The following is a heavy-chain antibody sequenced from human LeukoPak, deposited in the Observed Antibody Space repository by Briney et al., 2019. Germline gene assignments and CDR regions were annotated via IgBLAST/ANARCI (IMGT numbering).Heavy chain of an antibody. CDR3: AKRGYSYGYQIPPWYMDV. CDR1: GFTFSSYG. D-gene: IGHD5-18*01. J-gene: IGHJ6*03. Sequence: GGSLRLSCAASGFTFSSYGMHWVRQAPGKGLEWVAFIRYDGSNKYYADSVKGRFTISRDNSKNTLYLQMNSLRAEDTAVYYCAKRGYSYGYQIPPWYMDVWGKGTTVTVSS. CDR2: IRYDGSNK. V-gene: IGHV3-30*02.